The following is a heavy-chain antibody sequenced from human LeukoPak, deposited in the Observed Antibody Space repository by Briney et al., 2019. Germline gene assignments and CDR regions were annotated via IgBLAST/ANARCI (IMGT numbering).Heavy chain of an antibody. D-gene: IGHD3-16*02. V-gene: IGHV4-59*01. J-gene: IGHJ4*02. CDR1: GGSISSYY. CDR2: IYYSGST. Sequence: SETLSLTCTVSGGSISSYYWSWIRQPPGKGLEWIGYIYYSGSTNYNPSLKSRVTISVDTSKNQFSLKLSSVTAADTAVYYCARGAGSDYVWGSYHMEDYWCQGTLVTVSS. CDR3: ARGAGSDYVWGSYHMEDY.